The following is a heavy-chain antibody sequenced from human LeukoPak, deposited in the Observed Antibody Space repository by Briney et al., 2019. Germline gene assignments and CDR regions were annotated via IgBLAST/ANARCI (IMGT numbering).Heavy chain of an antibody. CDR3: ARGLAANDWFDP. V-gene: IGHV3-11*01. CDR1: GFTFSDYY. Sequence: GGTLRLSCAASGFTFSDYYMNWIRQAPGKGLEWLSYISASSGTRYYADSVKGRFTISRDNAKNSLYLQMNSLRAEDTAVYYCARGLAANDWFDPWGQGTLVTVSS. J-gene: IGHJ5*02. D-gene: IGHD2-15*01. CDR2: ISASSGTR.